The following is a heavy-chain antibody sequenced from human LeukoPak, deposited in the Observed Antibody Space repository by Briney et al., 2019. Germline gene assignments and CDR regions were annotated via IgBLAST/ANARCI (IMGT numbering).Heavy chain of an antibody. J-gene: IGHJ3*01. CDR2: IYYSGST. CDR3: ARTQWLEDAFDF. V-gene: IGHV4-59*01. CDR1: GGSISSYY. Sequence: PSETLSLTCTVSGGSISSYYWSWIRQPPGKGLEWIGYIYYSGSTNYNPSLKSRVTISVDTSKNQFSLKLSSVTAADTAVYYCARTQWLEDAFDFWGQGTVVTVSS. D-gene: IGHD6-19*01.